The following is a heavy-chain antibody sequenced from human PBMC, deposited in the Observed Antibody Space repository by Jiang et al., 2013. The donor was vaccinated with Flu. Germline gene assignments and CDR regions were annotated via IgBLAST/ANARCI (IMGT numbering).Heavy chain of an antibody. CDR1: GASIKSYY. CDR2: IYYSGST. Sequence: PGLVKPSETLSLTCTVSGASIKSYYWSWIRQPPGKGLEWIGHIYYSGSTNYNPSLKSRVTISVDTSKKQFSLNLSSVTAADTAVYYCARDLGSGSGYYYGMDVWGQGTTVTVSS. CDR3: ARDLGSGSGYYYGMDV. V-gene: IGHV4-59*12. D-gene: IGHD3-10*01. J-gene: IGHJ6*02.